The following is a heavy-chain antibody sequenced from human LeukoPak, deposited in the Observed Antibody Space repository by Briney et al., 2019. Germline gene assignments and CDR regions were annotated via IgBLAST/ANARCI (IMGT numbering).Heavy chain of an antibody. D-gene: IGHD2-15*01. V-gene: IGHV1-8*01. CDR2: MNPNSGNT. CDR1: GYTFTSYD. CDR3: ARGPRPLRVVAATGPLGY. Sequence: ASVKVSCKAFGYTFTSYDINWVRQATGQGLEWMGWMNPNSGNTGYAQKFQGRVTMTRNTSISTAYMELSSLRSEDTAVYYCARGPRPLRVVAATGPLGYWGQGTLVTVSS. J-gene: IGHJ4*02.